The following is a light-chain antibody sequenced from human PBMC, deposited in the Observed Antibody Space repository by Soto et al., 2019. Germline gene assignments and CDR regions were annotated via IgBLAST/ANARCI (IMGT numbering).Light chain of an antibody. Sequence: EIVLTQSPGTFSLCQGVTATCWSSPSHIVSNYYLARYQQKPGQAPRLHIFNSSTRHTGIPDRFSGSGSGTDFSLTIRSLEPEDFALYFCQQYSDLPQTFGLGTRVEI. V-gene: IGKV3-20*01. CDR2: NSS. CDR3: QQYSDLPQT. CDR1: HIVSNYY. J-gene: IGKJ1*01.